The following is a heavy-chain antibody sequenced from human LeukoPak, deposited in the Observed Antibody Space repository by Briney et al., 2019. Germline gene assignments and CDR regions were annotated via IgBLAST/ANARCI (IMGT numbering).Heavy chain of an antibody. Sequence: GGSLRLSCAASGFTFDDYGMHWVRQAPGKGLEWVAFIWYDGSNKYEADSVKGRFTISRDNAKNSLYLQMNSLRAEDTAVYYCGRYGLGYYYMDVWGKGTTVTVSS. J-gene: IGHJ6*03. CDR1: GFTFDDYG. CDR3: GRYGLGYYYMDV. D-gene: IGHD6-19*01. V-gene: IGHV3-33*08. CDR2: IWYDGSNK.